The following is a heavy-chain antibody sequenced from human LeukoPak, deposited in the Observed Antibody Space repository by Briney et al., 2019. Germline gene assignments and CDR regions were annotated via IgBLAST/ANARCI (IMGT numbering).Heavy chain of an antibody. CDR1: GFTFSSYA. J-gene: IGHJ4*02. CDR3: ARGGSGYEQIKLDY. V-gene: IGHV3-30-3*01. D-gene: IGHD5-12*01. Sequence: QPGGSLRLSCAASGFTFSSYAMHWVRQAPGKGLEWVAVISYDGSNKYYADSVKGRFTISRDNSKNTLYLQMNSLRAEDAAVYYCARGGSGYEQIKLDYWGQGALVTVSS. CDR2: ISYDGSNK.